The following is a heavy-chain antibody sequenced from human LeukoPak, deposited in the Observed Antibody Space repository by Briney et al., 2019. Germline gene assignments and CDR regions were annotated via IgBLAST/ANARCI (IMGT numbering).Heavy chain of an antibody. V-gene: IGHV4-38-2*01. CDR1: GCSISSGYY. D-gene: IGHD1-7*01. Sequence: PSETLSLTCAVSGCSISSGYYWGWIRQPPGKGLEWIGSIYHSGSTNYNPSLKSRVTISVDTSKNQFSLKLSSVTAADTAVYYCARVQLELRGYYYYMDVWGKGTTVTVSS. CDR2: IYHSGST. CDR3: ARVQLELRGYYYYMDV. J-gene: IGHJ6*03.